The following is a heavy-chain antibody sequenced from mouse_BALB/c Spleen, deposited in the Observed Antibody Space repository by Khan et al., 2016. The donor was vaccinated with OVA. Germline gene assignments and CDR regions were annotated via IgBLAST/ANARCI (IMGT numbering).Heavy chain of an antibody. J-gene: IGHJ3*01. CDR1: GYTSTDYY. V-gene: IGHV1-77*01. CDR3: ARRNYFGYTFAY. CDR2: ISPGSGDT. Sequence: QVQLQQPGAELARPGASVKLSCKASGYTSTDYYINWVKQRTGQGLEWIGEISPGSGDTYYNERFKGKATLTADKPSSTAYMQLSSLTSEASAVYFCARRNYFGYTFAYWGQGTLVTVSA. D-gene: IGHD1-2*01.